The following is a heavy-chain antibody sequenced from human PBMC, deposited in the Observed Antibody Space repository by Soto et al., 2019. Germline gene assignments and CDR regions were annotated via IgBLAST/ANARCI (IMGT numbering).Heavy chain of an antibody. CDR2: TWYDGSHE. J-gene: IGHJ4*02. D-gene: IGHD1-26*01. Sequence: QVQLVESGGGVVQPGRSLRLSCAASGFTFSSYGMHWVRQAPGKGLEWVAMTWYDGSHEYYADSVKGRFTISRDNSKITLYLQMNSLRAEDTAVYYCARSWVPHSGSYNFDYWGQGTLVTVSS. CDR1: GFTFSSYG. CDR3: ARSWVPHSGSYNFDY. V-gene: IGHV3-33*01.